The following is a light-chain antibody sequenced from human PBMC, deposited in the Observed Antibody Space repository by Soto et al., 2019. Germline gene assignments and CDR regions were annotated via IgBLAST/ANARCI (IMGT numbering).Light chain of an antibody. Sequence: DIGLTQSPGTLSLSPGDRATLSCRASQSVSTSYLAWYQQKPGQAPRLLIYGASSRATGIPDRFSGSGSGTSFTLTITSLQPEDFATYYCQQYETLPYTFAPGTKV. V-gene: IGKV3-20*01. CDR1: QSVSTSY. CDR2: GAS. CDR3: QQYETLPYT. J-gene: IGKJ2*01.